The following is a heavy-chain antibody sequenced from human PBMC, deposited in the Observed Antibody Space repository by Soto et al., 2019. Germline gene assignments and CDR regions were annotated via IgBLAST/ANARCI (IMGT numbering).Heavy chain of an antibody. D-gene: IGHD3-16*02. CDR1: GYTFTGYA. CDR3: ARSAVSPFGGLIGPFDY. Sequence: QGQLVQSGAEEKKPGASVKVSCKASGYTFTGYAMHWVRQAPGQRLEWMGWINAGNGNTKYSQKFQGRVTITRDTSASTDYMELSSLRSEDTSVYYCARSAVSPFGGLIGPFDYWGQGNLVTVSS. J-gene: IGHJ4*02. V-gene: IGHV1-3*05. CDR2: INAGNGNT.